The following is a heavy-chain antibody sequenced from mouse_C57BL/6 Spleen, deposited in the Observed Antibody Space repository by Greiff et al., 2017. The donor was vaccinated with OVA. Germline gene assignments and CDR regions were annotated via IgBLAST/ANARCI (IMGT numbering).Heavy chain of an antibody. CDR3: AKSAYSSDWYFDV. CDR1: GFSLTSYG. V-gene: IGHV2-5*01. CDR2: IWRGGST. J-gene: IGHJ1*03. D-gene: IGHD3-2*02. Sequence: VQLQQSGPGLVQPSQSLSITCTVSGFSLTSYGVHWVRQSPGKGLEWLGVIWRGGSTDYNAAFMSRLSITKDNSKSQVFFKMTSLQADDTAIYYCAKSAYSSDWYFDVWGTGTTVTVSS.